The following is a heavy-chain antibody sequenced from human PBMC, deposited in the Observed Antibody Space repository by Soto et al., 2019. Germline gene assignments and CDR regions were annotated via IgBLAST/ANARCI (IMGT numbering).Heavy chain of an antibody. CDR1: GFTFDDYT. V-gene: IGHV3-43*01. D-gene: IGHD1-26*01. Sequence: GSLRLSCAASGFTFDDYTMHWVRQAPGKGLEWVSLISWDGGSTYYADSVKGRFTISRDNSKNSLYLQMNSLRTEDTALYYCAKDEGGSYPYYFDYWGQGTLVTVSS. J-gene: IGHJ4*02. CDR2: ISWDGGST. CDR3: AKDEGGSYPYYFDY.